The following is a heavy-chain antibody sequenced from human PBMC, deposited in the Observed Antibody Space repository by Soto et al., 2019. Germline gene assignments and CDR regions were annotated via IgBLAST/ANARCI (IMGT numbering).Heavy chain of an antibody. CDR2: IWYDGSNK. V-gene: IGHV3-33*01. CDR1: GFTFSSYG. CDR3: ARDSVVPAAIGFDY. Sequence: GGSLRLSCAASGFTFSSYGMHWVRQAPGKGLEWVAVIWYDGSNKYYADSVKGRFTISRDNSKNTLYLQMNSLRAEDTAVYYCARDSVVPAAIGFDYWGQGTLVTVSS. J-gene: IGHJ4*02. D-gene: IGHD2-2*02.